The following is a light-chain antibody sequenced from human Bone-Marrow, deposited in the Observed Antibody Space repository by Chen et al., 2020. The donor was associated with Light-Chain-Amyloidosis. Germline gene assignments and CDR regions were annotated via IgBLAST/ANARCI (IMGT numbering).Light chain of an antibody. Sequence: SYELTQPPSVSVSPGQTARITCSGDKLPTKYAYWYQQKPGQAPFLVIHRDAERPSWISERFSGSSSATTATMTISGIQAEDEADYHCQSADSSGTYEVIFGGGTKLTVL. CDR2: RDA. CDR1: KLPTKY. V-gene: IGLV3-25*03. CDR3: QSADSSGTYEVI. J-gene: IGLJ2*01.